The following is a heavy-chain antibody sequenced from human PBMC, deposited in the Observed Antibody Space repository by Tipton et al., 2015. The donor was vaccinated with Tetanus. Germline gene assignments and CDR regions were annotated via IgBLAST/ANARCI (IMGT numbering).Heavy chain of an antibody. CDR1: GGSISSYY. D-gene: IGHD5-18*01. CDR2: IYYSGST. Sequence: TLSLTCTVSGGSISSYYWSWIRQPPGKGLEWIGYIYYSGSTNYNPSLKSRVTISVDTSKNQFSLKLSSVTAADTAVYYCARDRGDTAMVTAHYYYGMDVWGQGTTVTVSS. CDR3: ARDRGDTAMVTAHYYYGMDV. V-gene: IGHV4-59*01. J-gene: IGHJ6*02.